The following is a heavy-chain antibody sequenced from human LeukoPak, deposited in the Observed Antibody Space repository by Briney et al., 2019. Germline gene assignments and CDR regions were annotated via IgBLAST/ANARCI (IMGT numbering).Heavy chain of an antibody. CDR2: IYHSGST. V-gene: IGHV4-38-2*02. CDR3: ARDKDMGSD. D-gene: IGHD5/OR15-5a*01. CDR1: GGSISGYY. J-gene: IGHJ4*02. Sequence: SETLSLTCTVSGGSISGYYWGWIRQPPGKGLEWIGSIYHSGSTYYNPSLKSRVTISVDTSKNQFSLKLSSVTAADTAVYYCARDKDMGSDWGQGTLVTVSS.